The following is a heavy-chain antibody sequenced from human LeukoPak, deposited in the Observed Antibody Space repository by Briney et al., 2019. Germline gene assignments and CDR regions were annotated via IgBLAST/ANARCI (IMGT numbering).Heavy chain of an antibody. J-gene: IGHJ4*02. CDR2: ISYDEMYQ. Sequence: GRSLRLSCEASGFSFSRSGMHWVRQAPGKGLEWVAGISYDEMYQYYADSVKGRFTISRDNSKNTLFLQMNSLRAEDTAIYYCAKDRDYYGSGSDYWGQGTLVTVSS. V-gene: IGHV3-30*18. D-gene: IGHD3-10*01. CDR3: AKDRDYYGSGSDY. CDR1: GFSFSRSG.